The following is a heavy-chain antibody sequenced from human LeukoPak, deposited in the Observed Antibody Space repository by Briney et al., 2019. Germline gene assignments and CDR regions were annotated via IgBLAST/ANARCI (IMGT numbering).Heavy chain of an antibody. D-gene: IGHD6-19*01. CDR1: GFTFSSYS. V-gene: IGHV3-21*01. J-gene: IGHJ4*02. CDR3: ARGGIAVAGWDFDY. CDR2: ISSSSSYI. Sequence: PGGSLRLSCAASGFTFSSYSMNWVRQAPGKGLEWVSSISSSSSYIYYADSVKGRFTISRDNAKNSLYLQMNSLRAEDTAVYYCARGGIAVAGWDFDYWGQGTLVTVSS.